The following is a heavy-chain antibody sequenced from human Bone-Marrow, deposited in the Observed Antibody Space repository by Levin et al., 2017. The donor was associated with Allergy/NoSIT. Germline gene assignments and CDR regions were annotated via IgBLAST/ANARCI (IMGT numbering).Heavy chain of an antibody. J-gene: IGHJ4*02. V-gene: IGHV3-23*01. Sequence: GGSLRLSCEASSFTFGNNAVSWVRQAPGEGLEWVASISGRGGRTYYADSVKGHMTISRDNSKNTIYLEMNSLRAEDTAVYYCARGGCSSSSCQPFNNWGQGTLVTVSS. CDR3: ARGGCSSSSCQPFNN. D-gene: IGHD2-2*01. CDR1: SFTFGNNA. CDR2: ISGRGGRT.